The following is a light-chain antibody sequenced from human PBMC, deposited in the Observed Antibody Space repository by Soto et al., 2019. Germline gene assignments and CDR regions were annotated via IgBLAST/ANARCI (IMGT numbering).Light chain of an antibody. CDR2: AAS. J-gene: IGKJ3*01. V-gene: IGKV1-9*01. CDR1: QGISSY. Sequence: DIQLTQSPSFLSASVGDRVTITCRASQGISSYLAWYQQKPGKAPKLLFYAASTLQSGVPSRFSGSGSGTEFTLTISSLQPEDFATYYCQQLNSYPLFGPGTKVDIK. CDR3: QQLNSYPL.